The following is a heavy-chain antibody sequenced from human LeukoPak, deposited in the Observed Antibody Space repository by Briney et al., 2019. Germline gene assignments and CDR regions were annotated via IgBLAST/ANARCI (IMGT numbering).Heavy chain of an antibody. CDR3: PRDANSGWYYHFDY. Sequence: SVKVSCKASGGTFSSYAISWVRQAPGQGLEWMGGIIPIFGTANYAQKFQGRVTITADESTSTAYMELSSLRSEDTAVYYWPRDANSGWYYHFDYWGQGTLVTVSS. V-gene: IGHV1-69*13. CDR2: IIPIFGTA. CDR1: GGTFSSYA. D-gene: IGHD6-19*01. J-gene: IGHJ4*02.